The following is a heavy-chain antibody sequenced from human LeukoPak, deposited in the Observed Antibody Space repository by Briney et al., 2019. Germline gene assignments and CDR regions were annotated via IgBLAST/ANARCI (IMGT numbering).Heavy chain of an antibody. CDR3: ARDRPAAGFYYFDD. CDR1: GFTVSSNY. CDR2: IYSGGGA. Sequence: GGSLRLSCAASGFTVSSNYMSWVRQAPGKGLEWVSVIYSGGGAYYADSVKGRFTISRHSSKNTLYLQMNSLRAEDTAVYYCARDRPAAGFYYFDDWGQGTLVIVSS. J-gene: IGHJ4*02. V-gene: IGHV3-53*04. D-gene: IGHD6-13*01.